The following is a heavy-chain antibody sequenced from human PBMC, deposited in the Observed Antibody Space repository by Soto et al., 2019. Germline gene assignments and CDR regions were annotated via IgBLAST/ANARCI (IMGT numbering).Heavy chain of an antibody. CDR2: IVVGSGNT. D-gene: IGHD1-26*01. CDR1: GFTFTSSA. V-gene: IGHV1-58*02. J-gene: IGHJ5*02. Sequence: SVKVSCKASGFTFTSSAMQWVRQARGQRPEWIGWIVVGSGNTNYAQKLQGRVTMTTDTSTSTAYMELSSLRSEDTAVYYCARVGYSGSYSSSWFDPWGQGTLVTVSS. CDR3: ARVGYSGSYSSSWFDP.